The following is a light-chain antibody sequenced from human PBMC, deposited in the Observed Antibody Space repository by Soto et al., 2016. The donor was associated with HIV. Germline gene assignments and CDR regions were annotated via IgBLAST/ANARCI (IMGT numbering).Light chain of an antibody. V-gene: IGKV1-12*01. CDR3: QQANIFPPN. CDR2: GAS. CDR1: QNIGSF. J-gene: IGKJ5*01. Sequence: DIQMTQSPSSVSASVGDRVTISCRASQNIGSFLGWYQQKPGKAPKLVIYGASNLQSGVPSRFSGSGSGTDFILTINTLQPEDFATYYCQQANIFPPNFGQGTRLEIK.